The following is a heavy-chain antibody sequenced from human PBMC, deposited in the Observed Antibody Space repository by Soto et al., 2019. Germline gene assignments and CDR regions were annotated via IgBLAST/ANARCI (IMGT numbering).Heavy chain of an antibody. CDR2: ITSDGKSK. CDR1: GFNFSNHW. J-gene: IGHJ5*02. D-gene: IGHD1-7*01. Sequence: PGGSLRLSCAASGFNFSNHWMHWVRQRPAEGLVWVSRITSDGKSKAYAESVKGRFAISRDNSKNTLYLQMNSLRAEDTDVYYCARKEGFNWNYAWFDPWGKGTLVTISS. V-gene: IGHV3-74*01. CDR3: ARKEGFNWNYAWFDP.